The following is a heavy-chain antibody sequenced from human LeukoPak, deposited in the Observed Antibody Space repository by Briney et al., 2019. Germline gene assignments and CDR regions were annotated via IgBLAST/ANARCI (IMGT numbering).Heavy chain of an antibody. J-gene: IGHJ5*01. CDR3: ARYSSSWFDS. Sequence: SETLSLTCTACGGSISSYFWSWIRQPPGRGLEWVAYMFYSGSTNYNPSLKSRVTITVDTSKNQFSLDLSSVTAADTAVYYCARYSSSWFDSWGQGTLVTVSS. CDR2: MFYSGST. D-gene: IGHD2-21*01. V-gene: IGHV4-59*01. CDR1: GGSISSYF.